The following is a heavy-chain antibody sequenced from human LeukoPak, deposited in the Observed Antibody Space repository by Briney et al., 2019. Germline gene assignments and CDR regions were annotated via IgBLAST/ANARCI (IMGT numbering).Heavy chain of an antibody. CDR1: GGSISTGAYY. D-gene: IGHD2-15*01. CDR2: ISYTGNT. Sequence: SETLSLTCTVSGGSISTGAYYWGWIRQHPEKGLEWLGHISYTGNTYYNPSLKSRMTMSLDTSENQFSLRVSPVTAADTAVYYCARDWAGSCGGGSCNSYGMDVWGQGTTVTVSS. J-gene: IGHJ6*02. V-gene: IGHV4-31*03. CDR3: ARDWAGSCGGGSCNSYGMDV.